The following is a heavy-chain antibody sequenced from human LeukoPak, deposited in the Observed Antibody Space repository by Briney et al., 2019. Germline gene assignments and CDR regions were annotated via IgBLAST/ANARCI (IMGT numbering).Heavy chain of an antibody. V-gene: IGHV4-39*01. D-gene: IGHD5-24*01. Sequence: SETLSLTCTVSGSSISSSSYYWGWIRQPPGKGLEWIGSIYYSGSTYYNPSLKSRVTISVDTSKNQFSLKLSSVTAADTAVYYCATRQRGPDGYKWGYFDYWGQGTLVTVSS. J-gene: IGHJ4*02. CDR3: ATRQRGPDGYKWGYFDY. CDR1: GSSISSSSYY. CDR2: IYYSGST.